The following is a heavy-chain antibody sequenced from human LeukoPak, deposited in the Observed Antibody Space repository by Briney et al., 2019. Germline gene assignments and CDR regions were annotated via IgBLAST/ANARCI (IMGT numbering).Heavy chain of an antibody. CDR2: ISGSGGST. J-gene: IGHJ4*02. CDR3: ARVSTVATRRFDY. CDR1: GFTFSSYA. V-gene: IGHV3-23*01. Sequence: GGSLRLSCAASGFTFSSYAMSWVRQAPGKGLEWVSAISGSGGSTYYADSVKGRFTISRDNSKNTLYLQMNSLRAEDTAVYYCARVSTVATRRFDYWGQGTLVTVSS. D-gene: IGHD4-17*01.